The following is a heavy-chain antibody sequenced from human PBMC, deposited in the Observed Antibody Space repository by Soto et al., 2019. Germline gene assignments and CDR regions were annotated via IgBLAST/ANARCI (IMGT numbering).Heavy chain of an antibody. D-gene: IGHD3-22*01. V-gene: IGHV4-38-2*01. CDR3: ARVGPWVPYYYDSSPYTFENWFDP. J-gene: IGHJ5*02. CDR2: IYHGGST. Sequence: SETLSLTCAVSGYSISSGYYWGWLRQPPGKGLEWIGRIYHGGSTYYNPSLNSRVTLSIDMTNNHVSLILNSVTAADTAVYYCARVGPWVPYYYDSSPYTFENWFDPWGQGTLVTVSS. CDR1: GYSISSGYY.